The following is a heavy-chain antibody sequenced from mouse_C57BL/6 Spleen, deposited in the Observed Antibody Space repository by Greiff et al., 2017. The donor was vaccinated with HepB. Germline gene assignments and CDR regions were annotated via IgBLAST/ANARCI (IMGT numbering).Heavy chain of an antibody. CDR1: GYTFTSYW. CDR3: AYKVPQYDERFAY. CDR2: IHPSDSDT. J-gene: IGHJ3*01. D-gene: IGHD2-12*01. Sequence: QVQLQQPGAELVKPGASVKVSCKASGYTFTSYWMHWVKQRPGQGLEWIGRIHPSDSDTNYNQKFKGKATLTVDKSTSTAYMQLSSLTAEDAAVYYCAYKVPQYDERFAYWGQGTLVTVSA. V-gene: IGHV1-74*01.